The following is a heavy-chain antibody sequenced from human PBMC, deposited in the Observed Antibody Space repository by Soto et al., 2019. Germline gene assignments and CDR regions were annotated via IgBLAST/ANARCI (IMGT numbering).Heavy chain of an antibody. V-gene: IGHV3-33*01. D-gene: IGHD5-12*01. J-gene: IGHJ4*02. CDR1: GFTFSSYG. Sequence: GGSLRLSCAASGFTFSSYGMHWVRQAPGKGLEWVAVIWYDGSNKYYADSVKGRFTISRDNSKNTLYLQMNSLRAEDTAVYYCARDRAGRWLQFGPFGYWGQGTLVTVSS. CDR2: IWYDGSNK. CDR3: ARDRAGRWLQFGPFGY.